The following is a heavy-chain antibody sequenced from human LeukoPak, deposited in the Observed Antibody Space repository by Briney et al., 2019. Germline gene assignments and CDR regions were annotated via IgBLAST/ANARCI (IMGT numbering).Heavy chain of an antibody. Sequence: SGGSLRLSCAASGFTFSGYGMSWVRQAPGKGLEWVSVIYSGGSTYYADSVKGRFTISRDKSKNTVYLQMNSLRFEDTAMYYCARNWFDPWGQGTLVTVSS. CDR1: GFTFSGYG. CDR2: IYSGGST. V-gene: IGHV3-53*05. J-gene: IGHJ5*02. CDR3: ARNWFDP.